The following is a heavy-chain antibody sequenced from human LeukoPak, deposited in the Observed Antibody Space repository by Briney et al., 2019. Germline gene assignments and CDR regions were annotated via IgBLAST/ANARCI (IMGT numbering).Heavy chain of an antibody. V-gene: IGHV4-34*01. D-gene: IGHD5-18*01. CDR2: INHSGGT. J-gene: IGHJ4*02. Sequence: SETLSLTCAVYGGSFSGYYWSWIRQPPGKGLEWSGEINHSGGTNYNPSLKSRVTISVDTSKNQFSLKLSSVTAADTVVYYCASRGYGYPGVVDYWGQGTLVTVSS. CDR1: GGSFSGYY. CDR3: ASRGYGYPGVVDY.